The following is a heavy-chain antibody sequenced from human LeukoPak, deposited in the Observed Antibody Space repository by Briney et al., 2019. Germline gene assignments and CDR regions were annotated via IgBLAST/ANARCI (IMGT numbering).Heavy chain of an antibody. D-gene: IGHD1-7*01. Sequence: ASVKVSCKASGYNFTDYFIHWVRQAPGQGLEWMGWIKPNSGGTHYVQMFQGRVTMTRDTSISTVYMDLSNLKYNDTAVYYCARVHGGRELDAFDFWGQGTMLTVSS. CDR1: GYNFTDYF. J-gene: IGHJ3*01. V-gene: IGHV1-2*02. CDR3: ARVHGGRELDAFDF. CDR2: IKPNSGGT.